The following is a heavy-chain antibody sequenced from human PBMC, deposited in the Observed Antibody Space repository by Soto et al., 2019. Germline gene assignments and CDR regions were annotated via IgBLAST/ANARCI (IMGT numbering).Heavy chain of an antibody. J-gene: IGHJ4*02. CDR1: GFTFSAYG. Sequence: GGSLRLSCEVSGFTFSAYGMHWVRQAPGKGLGWVSAISGSGGSTYYADSVKGRFTISRDNSKNTLYLQMNSLRAEDTAVYYCAKVYPYYYGSGSYPPLGYWGQGTLVTVSS. CDR3: AKVYPYYYGSGSYPPLGY. CDR2: ISGSGGST. V-gene: IGHV3-23*01. D-gene: IGHD3-10*01.